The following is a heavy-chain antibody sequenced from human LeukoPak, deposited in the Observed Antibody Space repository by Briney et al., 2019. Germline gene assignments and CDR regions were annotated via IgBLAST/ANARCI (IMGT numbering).Heavy chain of an antibody. Sequence: GGSLRLSCATSGFTFSRHWMSWVRQAPGKGLEWVANINQDGSGKYYGDSVKGRFTISRDNAKNSWYLQMNSLRSEDTAIYYCAEGTTGWGQGTLVTVSS. CDR1: GFTFSRHW. CDR2: INQDGSGK. V-gene: IGHV3-7*01. CDR3: AEGTTG. J-gene: IGHJ1*01. D-gene: IGHD1-1*01.